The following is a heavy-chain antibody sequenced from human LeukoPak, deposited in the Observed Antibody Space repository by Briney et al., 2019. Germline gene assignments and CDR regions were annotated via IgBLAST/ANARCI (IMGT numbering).Heavy chain of an antibody. CDR3: ARLDWGSGGSGSFDY. Sequence: SETQSFTCTVSGGSISSDAYRWGWIRQPPGKGLEWIGNIYYSGYTYYNPSLKSRVTISVDTSKNQLSLKLTSVTAADTAVYYCARLDWGSGGSGSFDYWGQGTLVTVSS. CDR1: GGSISSDAYR. J-gene: IGHJ4*02. V-gene: IGHV4-39*01. D-gene: IGHD7-27*01. CDR2: IYYSGYT.